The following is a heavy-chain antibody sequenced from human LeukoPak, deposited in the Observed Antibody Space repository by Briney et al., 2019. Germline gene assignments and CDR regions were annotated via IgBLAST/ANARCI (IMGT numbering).Heavy chain of an antibody. V-gene: IGHV1-18*04. CDR3: ARGPLGAAFDS. CDR2: ISAYNGNT. J-gene: IGHJ4*02. Sequence: EASVKVSFKASGYTFTGYYMHWVRQAPGQGLEWMGWISAYNGNTKYAQNLQGRVTMTTDTSTSTAYMELRSLRSDDTAVYYCARGPLGAAFDSWGQGTLVTVSS. CDR1: GYTFTGYY. D-gene: IGHD3-16*01.